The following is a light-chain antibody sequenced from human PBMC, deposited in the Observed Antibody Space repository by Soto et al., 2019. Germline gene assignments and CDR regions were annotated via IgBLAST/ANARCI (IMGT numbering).Light chain of an antibody. CDR1: QSVSTR. Sequence: EIVMTQFPATLSMSPGESATLSCRASQSVSTRLAWYQQRPGQAPRLLMYGASTGGTGIPGRVSGSGSGTEFTLTISSLQFGDVAVYCCQQYRDWVWPFGQGTKVEI. J-gene: IGKJ1*01. CDR2: GAS. V-gene: IGKV3-15*01. CDR3: QQYRDWVWP.